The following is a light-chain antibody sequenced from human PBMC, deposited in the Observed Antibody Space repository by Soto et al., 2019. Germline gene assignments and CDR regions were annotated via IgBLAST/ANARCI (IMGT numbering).Light chain of an antibody. V-gene: IGLV2-8*01. Sequence: QSALTQPPSASGSPGQSVTISCTGTSSDVGGYNYVSWYQQHPGKAPILMIYEVSKRPSGVPDRFSGSKSGNTASLTVSGLQAEDEADYYCSSYAGSNLWVFGGGTKLTVL. J-gene: IGLJ3*02. CDR1: SSDVGGYNY. CDR2: EVS. CDR3: SSYAGSNLWV.